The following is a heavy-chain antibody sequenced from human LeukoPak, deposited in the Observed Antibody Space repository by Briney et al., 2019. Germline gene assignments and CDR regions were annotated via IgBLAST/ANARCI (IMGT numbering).Heavy chain of an antibody. Sequence: PGGSLRLSCAASGFTVSSNYMSWVRQAPGKGLEWVTVIYSGGSTYYADSVKGRFTISRDNSKNTLYLQMNSLRAEDTAVYYCAADNYDILTGYYNDYWGQGTLVTVSS. J-gene: IGHJ4*02. CDR2: IYSGGST. CDR3: AADNYDILTGYYNDY. D-gene: IGHD3-9*01. CDR1: GFTVSSNY. V-gene: IGHV3-53*01.